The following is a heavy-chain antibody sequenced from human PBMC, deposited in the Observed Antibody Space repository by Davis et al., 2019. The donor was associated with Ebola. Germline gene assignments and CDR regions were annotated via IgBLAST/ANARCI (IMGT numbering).Heavy chain of an antibody. Sequence: PGGSLRLSCAASGFTFSSYAMHWVRQAPGKGLEWVAVISYDGSNKYYADSVKGRFTISRDNSKNTLYLQMNSLRAEDTAVYYCARSLGGNDDYWGQGTLVTVSS. J-gene: IGHJ4*02. D-gene: IGHD4-23*01. CDR2: ISYDGSNK. CDR1: GFTFSSYA. CDR3: ARSLGGNDDY. V-gene: IGHV3-30*14.